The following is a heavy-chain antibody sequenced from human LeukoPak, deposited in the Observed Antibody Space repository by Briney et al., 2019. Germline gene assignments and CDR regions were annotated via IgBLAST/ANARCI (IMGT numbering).Heavy chain of an antibody. D-gene: IGHD6-13*01. V-gene: IGHV3-33*06. Sequence: GGSLRLSCAASGFTFSSYGMHWVRQAPGKGLGWVALIWNDGSNKYYADSVKGRFTISRDNSKNTLYLQMNSLRAEDTAVYYCAKDLAEAGIFDYWGQGTLVTVSS. J-gene: IGHJ4*02. CDR1: GFTFSSYG. CDR2: IWNDGSNK. CDR3: AKDLAEAGIFDY.